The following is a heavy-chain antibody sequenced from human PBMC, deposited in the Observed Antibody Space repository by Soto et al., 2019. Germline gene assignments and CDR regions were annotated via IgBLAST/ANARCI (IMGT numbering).Heavy chain of an antibody. Sequence: ESGGGLVKPGGSLRLSCAASGFTFSTAWMSWVRQAPGTGLEWVGRIKSKTDGGTTDYAAPVNGRFTNSRDDSKNTLYLQMNSLKTEDTAVYYCTTEAPTETTSGLDFDYWGQGTLVTVSS. D-gene: IGHD4-17*01. CDR1: GFTFSTAW. CDR3: TTEAPTETTSGLDFDY. CDR2: IKSKTDGGTT. V-gene: IGHV3-15*01. J-gene: IGHJ4*02.